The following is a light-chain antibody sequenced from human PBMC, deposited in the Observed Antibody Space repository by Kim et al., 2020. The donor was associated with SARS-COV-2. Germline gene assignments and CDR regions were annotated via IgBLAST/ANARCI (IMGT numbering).Light chain of an antibody. J-gene: IGKJ1*01. V-gene: IGKV1-27*01. CDR2: AAS. CDR1: QDISNY. Sequence: ASVGDRVTITCRASQDISNYLAWFQLKPGKAPKLLIYAASALQPGVPSRFSGSGSGTDLTLTVTSLQPEDVATYYCQKCDSAPWTFGQGTKVDIK. CDR3: QKCDSAPWT.